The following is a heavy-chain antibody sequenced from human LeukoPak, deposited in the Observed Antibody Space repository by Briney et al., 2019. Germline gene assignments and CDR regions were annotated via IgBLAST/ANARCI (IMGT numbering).Heavy chain of an antibody. D-gene: IGHD1-14*01. V-gene: IGHV1-69*13. CDR2: LIPIFGTA. J-gene: IGHJ6*03. CDR3: ARLDNQARRRVSYYYYMYV. Sequence: ASVKVSCKASGGTFSRYAISWVRQAPGQGLEWMGGLIPIFGTANYAQKFQGRVTITADESTSTAYMELSSLRSEDTAVYYCARLDNQARRRVSYYYYMYVWGNGTTVTVSS. CDR1: GGTFSRYA.